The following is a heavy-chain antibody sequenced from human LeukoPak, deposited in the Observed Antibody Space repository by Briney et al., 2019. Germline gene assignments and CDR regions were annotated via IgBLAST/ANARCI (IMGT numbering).Heavy chain of an antibody. J-gene: IGHJ4*02. V-gene: IGHV4-38-2*02. D-gene: IGHD3-22*01. CDR3: ARPHSPSRYYYDSSGSFDY. CDR1: GDSIIGYY. CDR2: IYYTGNT. Sequence: SETLSLTCSVSGDSIIGYYWGWIRQPPGKGLEWIGNIYYTGNTYYNPSLKSRVTISVDTSKNQFSLKLSSVTAADTAVYYCARPHSPSRYYYDSSGSFDYWGQGTLVTVSS.